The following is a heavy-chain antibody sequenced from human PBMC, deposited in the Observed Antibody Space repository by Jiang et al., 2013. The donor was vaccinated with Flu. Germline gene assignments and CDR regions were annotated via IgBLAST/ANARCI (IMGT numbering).Heavy chain of an antibody. J-gene: IGHJ4*02. D-gene: IGHD2-2*01. CDR3: ARPFTRANPNAFFDY. CDR2: IYTSGST. V-gene: IGHV4-61*02. Sequence: GLVKPSQTLSLTCTVSGGSISSGSYYWSWIRQPAGKGLEWIGRIYTSGSTNYNPSLKSRVTISVDTSKNQFSLKLSSVTAADTAVYYCARPFTRANPNAFFDYWGQGTLVTVSS. CDR1: GGSISSGSYY.